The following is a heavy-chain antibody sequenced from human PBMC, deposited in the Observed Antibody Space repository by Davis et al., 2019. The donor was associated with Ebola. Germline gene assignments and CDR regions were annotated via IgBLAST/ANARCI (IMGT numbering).Heavy chain of an antibody. Sequence: ASVKASCKASGYTFTNYDINWVRQAAGQGPEWLGRLIPNSGDTVYAQKFQGRVTVTRNTSISTAYLELSSLRSEDTAVYYCALHTGMLLWGQGTLVTVSS. CDR2: LIPNSGDT. D-gene: IGHD3-16*01. CDR3: ALHTGMLL. J-gene: IGHJ4*02. CDR1: GYTFTNYD. V-gene: IGHV1-8*01.